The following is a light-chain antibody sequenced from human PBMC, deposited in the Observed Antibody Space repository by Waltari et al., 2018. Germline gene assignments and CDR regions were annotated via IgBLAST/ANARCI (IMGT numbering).Light chain of an antibody. V-gene: IGLV2-23*02. Sequence: QSALTQPASVSGSPGQSITISCPGTSSDVGSYNLGSWYQQHPGKAPKLMIYEVSKRPSGVSNRFSGSKSGNTASLTISGLQAEDEADYYCCSYAGSSTLVFGGGTKLTVL. CDR2: EVS. CDR1: SSDVGSYNL. CDR3: CSYAGSSTLV. J-gene: IGLJ2*01.